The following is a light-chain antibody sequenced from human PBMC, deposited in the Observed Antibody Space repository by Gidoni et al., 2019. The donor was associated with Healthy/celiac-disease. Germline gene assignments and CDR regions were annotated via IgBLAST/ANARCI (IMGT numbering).Light chain of an antibody. CDR1: QSVLYSSNNKNY. J-gene: IGKJ4*01. V-gene: IGKV4-1*01. Sequence: DIVMTQPPDSLAVSLGERATINCKSSQSVLYSSNNKNYLAWYQQKPGHPPKLLIYWASTREAGVPDRFSGSGSGTDFTLTISSLQAEDVAVYYCQQYYRTPLHFGGGTKVEIK. CDR3: QQYYRTPLH. CDR2: WAS.